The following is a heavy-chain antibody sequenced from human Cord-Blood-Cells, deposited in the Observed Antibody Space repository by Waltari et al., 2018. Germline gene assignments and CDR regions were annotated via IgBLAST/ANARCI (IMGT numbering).Heavy chain of an antibody. J-gene: IGHJ6*02. CDR3: GRELGIYYYGMDV. CDR2: NNHSGST. Sequence: QVQLQQWGAGLLKPSETLSLTCAVYGGSFSGYYWSWIRQPPGKGLEWIGENNHSGSTNYNPSLKSRVTIAVDTSKNQFSQKLSSVTAADTAVYYWGRELGIYYYGMDVWGQGTTVTVSS. D-gene: IGHD7-27*01. CDR1: GGSFSGYY. V-gene: IGHV4-34*01.